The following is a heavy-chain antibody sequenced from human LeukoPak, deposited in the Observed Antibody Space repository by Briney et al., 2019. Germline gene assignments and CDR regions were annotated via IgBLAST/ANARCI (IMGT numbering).Heavy chain of an antibody. V-gene: IGHV4-39*01. J-gene: IGHJ4*02. Sequence: SETLSLTCTVSGGSISSSSYYWGWIRQPPGKGLEWIGSIYYSGSTYYNPSLKSRVTISVDTSKNQFSLKLSSVTAADTAVYYCARSKGRYYDFWGGYYSYYFDYWGQGTLVTVSS. CDR1: GGSISSSSYY. CDR3: ARSKGRYYDFWGGYYSYYFDY. CDR2: IYYSGST. D-gene: IGHD3-3*01.